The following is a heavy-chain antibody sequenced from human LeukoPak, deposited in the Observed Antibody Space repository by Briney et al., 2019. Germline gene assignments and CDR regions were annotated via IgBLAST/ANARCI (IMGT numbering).Heavy chain of an antibody. CDR1: GYTFTDYS. CDR3: ARVGHVELGRPYLGIFDY. V-gene: IGHV1-18*01. D-gene: IGHD1-1*01. Sequence: ASVKVSCKASGYTFTDYSVTWVRQAPGQGLEWMGWITGFRGNTNYAQKFQGRVTMTTDTSTSTVYVELRSLTSDDTAVYYCARVGHVELGRPYLGIFDYWGQGSLVTVSS. J-gene: IGHJ4*02. CDR2: ITGFRGNT.